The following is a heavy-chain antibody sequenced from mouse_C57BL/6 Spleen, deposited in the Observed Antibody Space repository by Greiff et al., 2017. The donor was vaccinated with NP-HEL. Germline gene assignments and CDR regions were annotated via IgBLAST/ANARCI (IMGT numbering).Heavy chain of an antibody. CDR2: INPSNGGT. Sequence: VQLQQPGTELVKPGASVKLSCKASGYTFTSYWMHWVKQRPGQGLEWIGNINPSNGGTNYNEKFKSKATLTVDKSSSTAYMQLSSLTSEDSAVYYCARSGHLLFYAMDYWGQGTSVTVSS. J-gene: IGHJ4*01. CDR1: GYTFTSYW. CDR3: ARSGHLLFYAMDY. D-gene: IGHD1-1*01. V-gene: IGHV1-53*01.